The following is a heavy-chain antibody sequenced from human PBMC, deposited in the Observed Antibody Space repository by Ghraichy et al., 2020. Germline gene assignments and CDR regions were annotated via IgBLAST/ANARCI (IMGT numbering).Heavy chain of an antibody. J-gene: IGHJ5*02. Sequence: SETLSLTCAVYGGSFSGYYWSWIRQPQGQGLEWIGEINHSGSTNYNPSLTSRVTISVDTSKNQFSLKLSSVTAADTAVYYCARGDGNNGTYNWFDPWGQGTLVIVSS. V-gene: IGHV4-34*01. CDR2: INHSGST. D-gene: IGHD1-1*01. CDR1: GGSFSGYY. CDR3: ARGDGNNGTYNWFDP.